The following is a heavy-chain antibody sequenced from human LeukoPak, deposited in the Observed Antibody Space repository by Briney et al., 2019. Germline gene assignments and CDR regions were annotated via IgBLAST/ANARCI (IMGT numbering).Heavy chain of an antibody. CDR3: AGASGTRWYVIDY. V-gene: IGHV3-11*03. CDR2: ISSSSSYT. Sequence: GGSLRLSCAASGFIFSDYYMSRIRQAPGKGLEWVSYISSSSSYTKYADSVKGRFTISRDNAKNSLYLQMNSLRAEDTAVYYCAGASGTRWYVIDYWGQGTLVTVSS. CDR1: GFIFSDYY. D-gene: IGHD6-13*01. J-gene: IGHJ4*02.